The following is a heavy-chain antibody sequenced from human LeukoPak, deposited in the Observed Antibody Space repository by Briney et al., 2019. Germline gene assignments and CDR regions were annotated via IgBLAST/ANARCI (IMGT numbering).Heavy chain of an antibody. J-gene: IGHJ1*01. D-gene: IGHD6-6*01. CDR1: GYTFSGYY. Sequence: ASVKVSCKASGYTFSGYYIHWVRQAPGQGLEWMGWINPNSGGTNYAQKFQGRVTMTRDTSISTAYMELSRLRSDDTAVYYCARVGIAARPTLQYFQHWGQGTLVTVSS. CDR3: ARVGIAARPTLQYFQH. CDR2: INPNSGGT. V-gene: IGHV1-2*02.